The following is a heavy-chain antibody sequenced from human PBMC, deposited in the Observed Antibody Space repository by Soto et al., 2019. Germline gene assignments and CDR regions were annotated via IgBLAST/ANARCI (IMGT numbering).Heavy chain of an antibody. J-gene: IGHJ4*02. CDR3: ATDANGYKYGSYFDD. CDR2: INYSGSV. Sequence: QVQLHQWGAGVLEPSETLSLTCAVSGGAFNGYYWSWIRQPPGKGLEWIGEINYSGSVSYNPSLKSRFIISVDRSKNQFSLRLSSVTASDTALYYCATDANGYKYGSYFDDWGQGTLVTVSS. V-gene: IGHV4-34*01. D-gene: IGHD5-18*01. CDR1: GGAFNGYY.